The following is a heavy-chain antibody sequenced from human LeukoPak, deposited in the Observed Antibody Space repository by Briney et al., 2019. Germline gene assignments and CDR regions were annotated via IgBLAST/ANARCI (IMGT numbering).Heavy chain of an antibody. CDR1: GYTFTSYY. V-gene: IGHV1-46*01. CDR2: ITASGGGT. J-gene: IGHJ4*02. CDR3: ARDVFGLDY. Sequence: ASVKVSCKASGYTFTSYYMHWVRQAPGQGLEWMGVITASGGGTTYAQKFQGRVTMTRDTSSSTVYMELTSLRSEDTAVYYCARDVFGLDYWGQGTLVTVSS. D-gene: IGHD3-10*01.